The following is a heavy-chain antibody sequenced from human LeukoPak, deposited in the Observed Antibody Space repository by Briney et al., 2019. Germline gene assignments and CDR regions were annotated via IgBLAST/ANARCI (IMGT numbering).Heavy chain of an antibody. CDR3: ARGALSSIAVRQSFDY. D-gene: IGHD6-6*01. J-gene: IGHJ4*02. Sequence: PSETLSLTCTVSGDSITYYYWSWIRQPPGKGLEWIGYIYYSGSTDYNPSLKSRVTISVDTSQNQFSLKLSSMTAADTAVYYCARGALSSIAVRQSFDYWGQGTLVTVSS. V-gene: IGHV4-59*08. CDR1: GDSITYYY. CDR2: IYYSGST.